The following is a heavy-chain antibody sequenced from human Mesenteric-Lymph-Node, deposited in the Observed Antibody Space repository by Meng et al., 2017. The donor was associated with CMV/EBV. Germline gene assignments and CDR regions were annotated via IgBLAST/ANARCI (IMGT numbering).Heavy chain of an antibody. CDR3: AREAVAGTNWFDP. J-gene: IGHJ5*02. Sequence: GGSLRLSCAASGFTVSSNYMSWVRQAPGKGLEWVSVIYSGGSTYYADSVKGRFTISRDNSKNTLYLQMNSLRAEDTAVYYCAREAVAGTNWFDPWGQGTLVTVSS. CDR1: GFTVSSNY. CDR2: IYSGGST. V-gene: IGHV3-53*01. D-gene: IGHD6-19*01.